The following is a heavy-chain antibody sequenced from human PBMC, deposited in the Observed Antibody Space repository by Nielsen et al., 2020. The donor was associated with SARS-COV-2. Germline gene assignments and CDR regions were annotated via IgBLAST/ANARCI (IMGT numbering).Heavy chain of an antibody. D-gene: IGHD6-25*01. J-gene: IGHJ6*02. CDR2: ISSSGSTI. CDR1: GFTFSSYE. CDR3: ASLGSEALYYYYGMDV. Sequence: GESLKISCAASGFTFSSYEMNWVRQAPGKGLEWVSYISSSGSTIYYADSVKGRFTISRDNAKNSLYLQMNSLRAEDTAVYYCASLGSEALYYYYGMDVWGQGTTVTVSS. V-gene: IGHV3-48*03.